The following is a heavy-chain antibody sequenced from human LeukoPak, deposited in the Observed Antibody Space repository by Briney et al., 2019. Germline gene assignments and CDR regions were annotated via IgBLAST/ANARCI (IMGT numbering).Heavy chain of an antibody. CDR2: MNPNSANT. CDR1: GYTFTSYD. J-gene: IGHJ4*02. D-gene: IGHD5-24*01. CDR3: AGSLTWDGYNSYYFDY. V-gene: IGHV1-8*01. Sequence: ASVKVSCKASGYTFTSYDINWVRQATGQGLEWMGWMNPNSANTGYAQKFQGRVTMTRNTSITTAYMELSSLRSEDTAVYYCAGSLTWDGYNSYYFDYWGQGALVTVSS.